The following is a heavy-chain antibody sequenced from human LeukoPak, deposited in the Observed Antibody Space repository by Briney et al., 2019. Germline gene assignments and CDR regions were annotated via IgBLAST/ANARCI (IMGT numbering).Heavy chain of an antibody. CDR1: GYTFTSYD. D-gene: IGHD3-10*01. CDR3: ARGGSGSGNYYHPVSGGYWFDP. V-gene: IGHV1-8*01. Sequence: ASVKVSCKASGYTFTSYDINWVRQATGQGLEWMGWMNPNSGNTGYAQKFQGRVTMTRNTSISTAYMELSSLRSEDTAVYYCARGGSGSGNYYHPVSGGYWFDPWGQGTLVTVSS. J-gene: IGHJ5*02. CDR2: MNPNSGNT.